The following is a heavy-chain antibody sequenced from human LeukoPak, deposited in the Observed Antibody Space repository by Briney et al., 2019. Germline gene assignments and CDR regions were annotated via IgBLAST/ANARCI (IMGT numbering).Heavy chain of an antibody. CDR3: ARAARYYGSGSYLHYYYMDV. V-gene: IGHV4-34*01. CDR1: VGSFSGYY. J-gene: IGHJ6*03. Sequence: SETLSLTCAVYVGSFSGYYWSWIRQPPGQGLEWIGEINHSGSTNYNPSLKSRVTISVDTSKNQFSLKLSSVTAADTAVYYCARAARYYGSGSYLHYYYMDVWGKGTTVTVSS. CDR2: INHSGST. D-gene: IGHD3-10*01.